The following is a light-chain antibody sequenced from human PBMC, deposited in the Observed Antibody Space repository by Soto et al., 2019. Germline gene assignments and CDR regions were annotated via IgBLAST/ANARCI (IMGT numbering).Light chain of an antibody. CDR3: MQSLQTPLT. Sequence: DIVMTQYPLSLPVTPGEPSSISVRSSQSLLHSNGYNYLDWYLQKPGQSPQLLIYLNSNRASGVPDRFSGSGSGTDFTLKISRVEAEDVGVYYCMQSLQTPLTFGQGTKVAIK. V-gene: IGKV2-28*01. CDR2: LNS. J-gene: IGKJ1*01. CDR1: QSLLHSNGYNY.